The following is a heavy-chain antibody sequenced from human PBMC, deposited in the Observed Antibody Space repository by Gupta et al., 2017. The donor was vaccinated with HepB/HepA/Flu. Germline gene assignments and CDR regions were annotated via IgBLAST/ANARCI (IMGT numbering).Heavy chain of an antibody. V-gene: IGHV1-69*06. J-gene: IGHJ5*02. Sequence: QVQLVQSGAEVKKPGSSVKVSCKASGGTFSNYAISWLRQAPGQGLEWMGGIVTMFGSAAYAQEFQGRVTFTADKSTSTAYMELSSLRSGDTAIYYCARDKFTNWFDPWGQGTLVPVSS. CDR2: IVTMFGSA. CDR3: ARDKFTNWFDP. CDR1: GGTFSNYA.